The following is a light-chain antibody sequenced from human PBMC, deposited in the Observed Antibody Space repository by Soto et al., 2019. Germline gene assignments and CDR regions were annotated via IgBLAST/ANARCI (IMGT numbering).Light chain of an antibody. CDR3: CADAGRSTYV. J-gene: IGLJ1*01. CDR1: SRDVGSYNF. V-gene: IGLV2-23*02. CDR2: EVS. Sequence: QSVLTQPAFVSGSPGQSITISCTRTSRDVGSYNFVSWYQQHPGKVPKVMIYEVSKRPSGVSDRFSGSKSGNTASLTISGLQAEDEADYYCCADAGRSTYVFGTGTKVTV.